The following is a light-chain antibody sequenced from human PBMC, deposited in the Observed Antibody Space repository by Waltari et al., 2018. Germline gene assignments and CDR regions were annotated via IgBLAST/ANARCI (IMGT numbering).Light chain of an antibody. V-gene: IGKV3-20*01. CDR2: GAT. CDR1: QSLSRY. J-gene: IGKJ1*01. Sequence: IMLTQSPGTLYLSPGERATLSCRASQSLSRYLAWYQQKPGQAPRLLIYGATTRATGIPDRFSGSGSGTDFSLTISGLEPEDSAVYYCQHHFRLPATFGQGTKVEIK. CDR3: QHHFRLPAT.